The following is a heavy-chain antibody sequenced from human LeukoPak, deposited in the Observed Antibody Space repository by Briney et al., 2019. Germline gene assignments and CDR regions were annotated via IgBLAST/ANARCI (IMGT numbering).Heavy chain of an antibody. J-gene: IGHJ4*02. CDR3: ARGSDGWFAFDY. CDR2: IYSTGGK. Sequence: PGGSLRLSCAASQFSVTTNYMSSVRQAPGKGLEWVSIIYSTGGKYYADSVKGRFTISRDNSKHTLNLQMNSLRAEDTAIYYCARGSDGWFAFDYWGQGILVTVSA. D-gene: IGHD6-19*01. V-gene: IGHV3-66*01. CDR1: QFSVTTNY.